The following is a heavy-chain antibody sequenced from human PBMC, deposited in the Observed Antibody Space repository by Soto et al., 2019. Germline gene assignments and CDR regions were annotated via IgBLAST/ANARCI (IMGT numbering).Heavy chain of an antibody. D-gene: IGHD3-10*01. CDR1: GYIFTNYP. CDR2: INSGNGNT. V-gene: IGHV1-3*01. Sequence: QVQLVQSGAEVKKPGASVKVSCKASGYIFTNYPMHWVRQAPGQRLEWMGWINSGNGNTKYSQKFQGRVTITRDTSASTADMELSSLKSEDTAVYYCARSPYDSVSYLEYFHYWGQGPLITVSS. CDR3: ARSPYDSVSYLEYFHY. J-gene: IGHJ4*02.